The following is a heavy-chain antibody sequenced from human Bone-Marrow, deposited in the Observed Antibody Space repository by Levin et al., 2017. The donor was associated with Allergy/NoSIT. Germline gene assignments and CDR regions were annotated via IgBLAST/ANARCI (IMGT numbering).Heavy chain of an antibody. CDR2: MSYDGSNQ. Sequence: QPGGSLRLSCAASGFTFSDYGMHWVRQAPGKGLEWVAVMSYDGSNQFYTHSVKGRFSISRDNSKSTLYLQMNSLRAEDTAVYYCAKDFSMVEDANSPREETMATSRSLSLGFDYWGQGSLVTVSS. J-gene: IGHJ4*02. V-gene: IGHV3-30*18. D-gene: IGHD5-24*01. CDR3: AKDFSMVEDANSPREETMATSRSLSLGFDY. CDR1: GFTFSDYG.